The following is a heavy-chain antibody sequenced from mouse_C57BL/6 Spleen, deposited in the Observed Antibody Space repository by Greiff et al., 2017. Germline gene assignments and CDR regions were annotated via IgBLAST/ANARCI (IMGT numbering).Heavy chain of an antibody. CDR2: IDPSDSYT. CDR1: GYTFTRYW. V-gene: IGHV1-50*01. Sequence: QVQLQQPGAELVKPGASVKLSCKASGYTFTRYWMQWVKQRPGQGLEWIGEIDPSDSYTNYNQKFKGKATLTVDTSSSTAYMQLSSLTSEDSAVYYCATSYFGYWGQGTTLTVSS. CDR3: ATSYFGY. J-gene: IGHJ2*01.